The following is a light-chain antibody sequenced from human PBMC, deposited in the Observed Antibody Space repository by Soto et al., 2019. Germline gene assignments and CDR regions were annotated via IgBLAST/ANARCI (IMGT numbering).Light chain of an antibody. Sequence: IRMTQSPSSLSASTGDRVTITCRASQGISSYLAWYQQKPGKAPKLLIYAASTLQSGVPSRFSGSGSGTDFILTICCLQSEDFATYYCQQYYSYPLFTFGPGTKVDIK. J-gene: IGKJ3*01. CDR2: AAS. V-gene: IGKV1-8*01. CDR3: QQYYSYPLFT. CDR1: QGISSY.